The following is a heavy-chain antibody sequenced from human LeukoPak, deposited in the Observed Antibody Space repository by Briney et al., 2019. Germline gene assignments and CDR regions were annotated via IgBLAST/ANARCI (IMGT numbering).Heavy chain of an antibody. CDR3: ARDRTGYFFDD. J-gene: IGHJ4*02. CDR2: IYFSGTT. Sequence: SETLSLTCTVSGASISSDASYWSWIRQRPEKGLEWIGYIYFSGTTYHNPSLKSRISIAVDMSNSQFSLKLRSVTAADTAVYYCARDRTGYFFDDWGQGTLVTVSS. V-gene: IGHV4-31*03. CDR1: GASISSDASY.